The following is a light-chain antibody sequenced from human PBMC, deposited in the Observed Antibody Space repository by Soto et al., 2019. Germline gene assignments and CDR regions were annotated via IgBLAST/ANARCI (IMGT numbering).Light chain of an antibody. CDR1: QSVSSD. CDR3: QQYNKWPPLT. Sequence: EIVMTQSPAILSVSPGERATLSCRASQSVSSDLAWYQQKPGQAPRLLIYDASTRATGIPVRFSGSGSGTEFTLTLSSLQSEDFALYSCQQYNKWPPLTFGGGTKVEI. J-gene: IGKJ4*01. V-gene: IGKV3-15*01. CDR2: DAS.